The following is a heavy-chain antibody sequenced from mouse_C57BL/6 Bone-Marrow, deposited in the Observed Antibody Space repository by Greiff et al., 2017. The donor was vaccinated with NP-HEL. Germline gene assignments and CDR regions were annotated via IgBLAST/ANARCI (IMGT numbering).Heavy chain of an antibody. V-gene: IGHV1-52*01. CDR1: GYTFTSYW. Sequence: QVQLQQPGAELVRPGSSVKLSCKASGYTFTSYWMHWVKQRPIQGLEWIGNIDPSDSDTHYNQKFKDKATLTVAKSSSTAYMQLSSLTSEDSAVYYCAREGDGYGAMDYWGQGTSVTVSS. CDR2: IDPSDSDT. J-gene: IGHJ4*01. D-gene: IGHD2-2*01. CDR3: AREGDGYGAMDY.